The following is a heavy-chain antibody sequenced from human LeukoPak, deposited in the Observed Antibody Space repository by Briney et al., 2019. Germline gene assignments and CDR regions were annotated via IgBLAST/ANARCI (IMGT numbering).Heavy chain of an antibody. J-gene: IGHJ6*03. Sequence: ASVKVSCKASGYTFTSYGISWVRQATGQGLEWMGWMNPNSGNTGYAQKFQGRVTMTRNTSISTAYMELSSLRSEDTAVYYCARGVLSEYDYVWGSFDTPYYMDVWGKGTTVTISS. D-gene: IGHD3-16*01. CDR2: MNPNSGNT. CDR3: ARGVLSEYDYVWGSFDTPYYMDV. V-gene: IGHV1-8*02. CDR1: GYTFTSYG.